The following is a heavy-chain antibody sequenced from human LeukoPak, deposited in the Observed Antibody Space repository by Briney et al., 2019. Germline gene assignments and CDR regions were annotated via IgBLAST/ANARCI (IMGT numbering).Heavy chain of an antibody. CDR3: ARSCGDYGGVCDY. D-gene: IGHD4-17*01. CDR2: IKQDGSEK. J-gene: IGHJ4*02. Sequence: GGSLRLSCTASGFTFSSYSMNWVRQAPGKGLERVANIKQDGSEKYYVDSVKGRFTISRDNAKNSLYLQMNSLRAEDTAVYYCARSCGDYGGVCDYWGQGTLVTVSS. CDR1: GFTFSSYS. V-gene: IGHV3-7*01.